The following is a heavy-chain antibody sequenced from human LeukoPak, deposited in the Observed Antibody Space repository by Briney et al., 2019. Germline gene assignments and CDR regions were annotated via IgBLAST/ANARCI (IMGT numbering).Heavy chain of an antibody. D-gene: IGHD1-26*01. CDR3: ARLYSGSYLPVYYFDY. CDR2: IYSGGNT. Sequence: QAGGSLRLSCAASGFTVSSNYMSWARQAPGKGLEWVSVIYSGGNTYYADSVKGRFTISRDNSKNTLYLQMNSLRAEDTAVYYCARLYSGSYLPVYYFDYWGQGTLVTVSS. CDR1: GFTVSSNY. J-gene: IGHJ4*01. V-gene: IGHV3-53*01.